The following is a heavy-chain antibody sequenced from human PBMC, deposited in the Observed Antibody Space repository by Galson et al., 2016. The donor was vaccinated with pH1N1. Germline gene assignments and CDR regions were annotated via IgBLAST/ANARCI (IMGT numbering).Heavy chain of an antibody. Sequence: SVKVSCKASGGTFISHVISWVRQAPGQGLEWMGGIIPIMDMANYAQKFQGRVTITVDKSTRTAYMALSSLRSEDTAVYFCATVSGYCSGGRCYYAFDIWGQGTMVTVAS. V-gene: IGHV1-69*10. CDR1: GGTFISHV. CDR3: ATVSGYCSGGRCYYAFDI. D-gene: IGHD2-15*01. J-gene: IGHJ3*02. CDR2: IIPIMDMA.